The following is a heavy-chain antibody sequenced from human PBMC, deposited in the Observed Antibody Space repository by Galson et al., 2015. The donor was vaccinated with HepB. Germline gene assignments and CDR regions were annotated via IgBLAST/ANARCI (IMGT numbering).Heavy chain of an antibody. V-gene: IGHV1-69*06. J-gene: IGHJ6*02. CDR1: GGTFSSYA. Sequence: SVKVSCKASGGTFSSYAISWVRQAPGQGLEWMGGIIPIFGTANYAQKFQGRVTITADKSTSTAYMELSSLRSEDTAVYYCASGAVSSPGGVLLYYYGMDVWGQGTTVTVSS. CDR3: ASGAVSSPGGVLLYYYGMDV. CDR2: IIPIFGTA. D-gene: IGHD4/OR15-4a*01.